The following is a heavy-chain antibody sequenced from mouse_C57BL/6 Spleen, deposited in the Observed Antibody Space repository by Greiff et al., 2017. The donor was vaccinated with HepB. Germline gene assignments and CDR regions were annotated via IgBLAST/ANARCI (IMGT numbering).Heavy chain of an antibody. CDR3: ASRYYEGYFDD. J-gene: IGHJ2*01. D-gene: IGHD1-1*02. CDR2: INPYNGGT. V-gene: IGHV1-19*01. CDR1: GYTFTDYY. Sequence: EVQLQQSGPVLVKPGASVKMSCKASGYTFTDYYMNWVKQSHGKSLEWIGVINPYNGGTSYNQKFKGKATLTVDKSSSTAYMELNSLTSEDSAVYYCASRYYEGYFDDWGQGTTLTVSS.